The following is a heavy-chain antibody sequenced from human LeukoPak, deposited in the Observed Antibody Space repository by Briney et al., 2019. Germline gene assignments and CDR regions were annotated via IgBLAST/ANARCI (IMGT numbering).Heavy chain of an antibody. CDR2: IYTSGST. J-gene: IGHJ5*02. V-gene: IGHV4-61*02. D-gene: IGHD6-13*01. Sequence: SETLSLTCTVSGDSITSGTYYWTWIRQPAGKGLEWIGRIYTSGSTNYKPSLKSRVTISVDTSKNQFSLKLSSVTAADTAVYYCARGPGYSSSWYGRGSFGSLSWFDPWGQGTLVTVSS. CDR1: GDSITSGTYY. CDR3: ARGPGYSSSWYGRGSFGSLSWFDP.